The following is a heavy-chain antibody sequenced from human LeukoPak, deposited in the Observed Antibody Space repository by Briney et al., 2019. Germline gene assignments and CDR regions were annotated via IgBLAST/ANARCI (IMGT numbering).Heavy chain of an antibody. CDR1: GFIFSSYW. V-gene: IGHV3-7*01. CDR2: IKQDGSDK. Sequence: GGSLRLSCAASGFIFSSYWMSWVRQAPGKGLGWVANIKQDGSDKFYVDSVKGRFTISRDSAKNSLYLQMNSLRAEDTAVYYCARVLSGAPDGFDIWGQGTTVTVSS. CDR3: ARVLSGAPDGFDI. J-gene: IGHJ3*02.